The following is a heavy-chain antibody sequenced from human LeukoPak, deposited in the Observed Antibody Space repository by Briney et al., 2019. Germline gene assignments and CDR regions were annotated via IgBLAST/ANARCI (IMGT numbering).Heavy chain of an antibody. J-gene: IGHJ4*02. Sequence: SETLSLTCTVSGGSISSGDYYWSWIRQPPGKGLEWIGYIYYSGSTYYNPSLKSRVTISVDTSKNQFSLKLSSVTAADTAVYYCARDSAAGTSDYWGQGTLVTVSS. CDR2: IYYSGST. V-gene: IGHV4-30-4*01. CDR1: GGSISSGDYY. D-gene: IGHD6-13*01. CDR3: ARDSAAGTSDY.